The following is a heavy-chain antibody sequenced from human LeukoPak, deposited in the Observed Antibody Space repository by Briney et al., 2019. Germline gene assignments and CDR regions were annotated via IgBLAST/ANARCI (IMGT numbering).Heavy chain of an antibody. Sequence: SETLSLTCTVSGGSMSSSSYYWGWIRQPPGKGPEWIGSIYYSGSTYYNPSLKSRVTISVDTSKNQFSLKLSSVTAADTAVYYCASPLGYCSSTNCYGDYWGQGTLVTVSS. J-gene: IGHJ4*02. V-gene: IGHV4-39*01. D-gene: IGHD2-2*01. CDR2: IYYSGST. CDR1: GGSMSSSSYY. CDR3: ASPLGYCSSTNCYGDY.